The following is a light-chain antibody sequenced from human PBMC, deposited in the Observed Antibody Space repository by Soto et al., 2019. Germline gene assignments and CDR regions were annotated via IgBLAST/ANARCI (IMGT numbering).Light chain of an antibody. CDR1: QSVSSH. Sequence: EIVMTQSPATLSVSPGEGATVSCRASQSVSSHLAWYQHKPGQAPRLLFYDASTRATGIPARFSGSGSGTEFTLTISSLQSEDFAVYYCQQRNSYPRTFGQGTKVEIK. V-gene: IGKV3-15*01. J-gene: IGKJ2*01. CDR3: QQRNSYPRT. CDR2: DAS.